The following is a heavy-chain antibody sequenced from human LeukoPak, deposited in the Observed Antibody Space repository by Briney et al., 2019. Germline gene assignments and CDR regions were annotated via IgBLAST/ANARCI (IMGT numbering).Heavy chain of an antibody. CDR2: LSSASSFI. CDR3: ARGTGLFDY. Sequence: GGSLRLSCAASGFTFTNAWMNWVRQAPGKGLEWVSSLSSASSFIYYADSVKGRFTISRDNAKNSLYLQMNSLRAEDTAVYYCARGTGLFDYWGQGTLVTVSS. V-gene: IGHV3-21*01. J-gene: IGHJ4*02. CDR1: GFTFTNAW. D-gene: IGHD1-1*01.